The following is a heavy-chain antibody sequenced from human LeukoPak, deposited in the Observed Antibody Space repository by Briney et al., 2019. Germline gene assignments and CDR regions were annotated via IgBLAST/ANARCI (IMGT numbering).Heavy chain of an antibody. D-gene: IGHD3-10*01. V-gene: IGHV3-30*18. Sequence: GGSLRLSCAASGFTFSSYGMHWVRQAPGKGLEWVAVISYDGSNKYYADSVKGRFTISRDNSKNTLYLQMNSLRAEDTAVYYCAKGLLWFGERDYFDYWGQGTLVTVSS. CDR1: GFTFSSYG. CDR3: AKGLLWFGERDYFDY. J-gene: IGHJ4*02. CDR2: ISYDGSNK.